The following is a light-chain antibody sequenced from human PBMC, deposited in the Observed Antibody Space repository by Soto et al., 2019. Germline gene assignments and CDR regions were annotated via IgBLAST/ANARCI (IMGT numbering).Light chain of an antibody. CDR1: SSDVGSYNH. CDR2: EGS. CDR3: CSYAGSSTFV. J-gene: IGLJ2*01. V-gene: IGLV2-23*03. Sequence: QSALTQPPSVSGSPGQSVTISCTGTSSDVGSYNHVSWYQQHPGKAPQLMIYEGSKRPSGVSNRFSGSKSGNTASLTISGLQAEDEADYYCCSYAGSSTFVFGGGTKLTVL.